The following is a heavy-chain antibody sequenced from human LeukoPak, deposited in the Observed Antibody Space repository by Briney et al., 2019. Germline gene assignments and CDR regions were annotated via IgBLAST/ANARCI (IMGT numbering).Heavy chain of an antibody. J-gene: IGHJ5*02. Sequence: ASVKVSCKASGYTFTSYDINWVRQATGQGLEWMGWMNPNSGNTGYAQKFQGRVTMTRNTSISTAYMELSRLRSEDTAVYYCARDFDGDNWFDPWGQGTLVTVSS. V-gene: IGHV1-8*01. CDR3: ARDFDGDNWFDP. CDR1: GYTFTSYD. D-gene: IGHD7-27*01. CDR2: MNPNSGNT.